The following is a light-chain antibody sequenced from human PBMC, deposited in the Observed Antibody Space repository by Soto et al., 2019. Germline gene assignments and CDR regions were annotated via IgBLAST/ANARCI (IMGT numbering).Light chain of an antibody. CDR3: QQHIGWPLT. J-gene: IGKJ4*01. V-gene: IGKV3D-15*01. CDR2: GIS. Sequence: EIVMTQSPATLSVSPGERATLSCRASQSVSSNLAWYQQKPGQAPSLLIYGISSRATGIPDRFSGSGSGTDFTLTISRLEPEDFAVYYCQQHIGWPLTFGGGTKVDIK. CDR1: QSVSSN.